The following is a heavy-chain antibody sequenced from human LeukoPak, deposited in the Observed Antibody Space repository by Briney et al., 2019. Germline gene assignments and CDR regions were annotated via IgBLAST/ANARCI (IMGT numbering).Heavy chain of an antibody. CDR1: GFTFSSNY. V-gene: IGHV3-53*01. D-gene: IGHD6-19*01. CDR2: IYSGGST. Sequence: GGSLRLSCAASGFTFSSNYMSWVRQPPGKGLEWVAFIYSGGSTYYPDSVKGRFTISRDNSKNTLYLQMNSLRAEDTAIYYCARGPRGRGWYGVDYWGQGTLVTVSS. CDR3: ARGPRGRGWYGVDY. J-gene: IGHJ4*02.